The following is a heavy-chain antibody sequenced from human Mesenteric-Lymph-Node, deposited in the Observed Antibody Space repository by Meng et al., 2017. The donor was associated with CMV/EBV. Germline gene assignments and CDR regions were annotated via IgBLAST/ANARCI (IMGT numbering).Heavy chain of an antibody. CDR2: INSNGGST. V-gene: IGHV3-64*02. D-gene: IGHD3-3*01. J-gene: IGHJ4*02. CDR1: SYS. CDR3: ARAYYDFWRGYYTDRSYFDY. Sequence: SYSMHWVRQAPGKGLKYVSAINSNGGSTYYADSVKGRFTISRDNSKNTLYLQMGSLRAEDMAVYYCARAYYDFWRGYYTDRSYFDYWGQGTLVTVSS.